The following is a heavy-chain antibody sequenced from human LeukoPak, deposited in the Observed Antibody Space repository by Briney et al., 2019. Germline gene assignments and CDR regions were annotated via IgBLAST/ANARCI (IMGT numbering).Heavy chain of an antibody. V-gene: IGHV3-33*06. Sequence: GGSLRLSCAASGFIFNNHGMHWVRQAPGKGPEWVALIWYDGSNKFYGDSVKGRFTISRDNSKNTLYLQMNSLRAEDTAVYYCAKDRIHLAYHYGSGSYSDAFDIWGQGTMVTVSS. J-gene: IGHJ3*02. CDR1: GFIFNNHG. D-gene: IGHD3-10*01. CDR2: IWYDGSNK. CDR3: AKDRIHLAYHYGSGSYSDAFDI.